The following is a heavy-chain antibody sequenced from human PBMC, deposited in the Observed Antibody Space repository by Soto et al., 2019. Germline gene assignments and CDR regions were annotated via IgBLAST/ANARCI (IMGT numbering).Heavy chain of an antibody. CDR3: ARTSAAGKYYYGMDV. CDR2: IDPSDSYT. V-gene: IGHV5-10-1*01. J-gene: IGHJ6*02. Sequence: GESLKISCKGSVYSFTSYWISWVRQMAGKGLEWMGRIDPSDSYTNYSPSFQGHVTISADKSISTAYLQWSSLKASDTAMYYCARTSAAGKYYYGMDVWGQGTTVTVSS. CDR1: VYSFTSYW. D-gene: IGHD6-13*01.